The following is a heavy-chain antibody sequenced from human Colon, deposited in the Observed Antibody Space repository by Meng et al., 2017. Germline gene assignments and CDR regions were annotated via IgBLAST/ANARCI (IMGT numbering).Heavy chain of an antibody. Sequence: VPLQASVPWLVKPSGTLALSVAVSGVSNSSGYWWTWVRQTPERGLEWIGEIHHSGGTNYNASLKSRVSISLDGSKNQFSLELGAVTAADTAMYFCARLPNPQGGAVALVGYFDSWGQGTLVTVSS. CDR3: ARLPNPQGGAVALVGYFDS. D-gene: IGHD6-19*01. J-gene: IGHJ4*02. CDR2: IHHSGGT. V-gene: IGHV4-4*02. CDR1: GVSNSSGYW.